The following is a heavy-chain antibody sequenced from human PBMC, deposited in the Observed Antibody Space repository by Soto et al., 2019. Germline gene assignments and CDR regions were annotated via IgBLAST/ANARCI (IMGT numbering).Heavy chain of an antibody. J-gene: IGHJ4*02. CDR1: GFTFSSYA. V-gene: IGHV3-30-3*02. CDR3: AKSPGMYYYDSSGYYHYDY. D-gene: IGHD3-22*01. Sequence: GGSLRLSCAASGFTFSSYAMHWVRRAPGKGLEWVAVISYDGSNKYYADSVKGRFTISRDNSKNTLYLQMNSLRAEDTAVYYCAKSPGMYYYDSSGYYHYDYWGQGTLVTVSS. CDR2: ISYDGSNK.